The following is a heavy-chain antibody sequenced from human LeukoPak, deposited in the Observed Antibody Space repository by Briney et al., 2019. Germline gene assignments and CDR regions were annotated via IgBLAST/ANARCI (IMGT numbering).Heavy chain of an antibody. CDR3: ARDGVGYCSSTSCFNWFDP. CDR1: GYTFTSYG. V-gene: IGHV1-18*01. J-gene: IGHJ5*02. CDR2: ISAYNGNT. Sequence: ASVKVSCKASGYTFTSYGISWVRQAPGQGLEWMGWISAYNGNTNYALKLQGRVTMTTDTSTSTAYMELRSLRSDDTAVYYCARDGVGYCSSTSCFNWFDPWGQGTLVTVSS. D-gene: IGHD2-2*01.